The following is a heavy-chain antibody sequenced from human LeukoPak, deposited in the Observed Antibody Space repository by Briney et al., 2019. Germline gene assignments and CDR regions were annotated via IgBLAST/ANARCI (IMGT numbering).Heavy chain of an antibody. D-gene: IGHD3-3*01. V-gene: IGHV1-46*01. J-gene: IGHJ5*02. CDR1: GYTFTRTH. CDR2: INTSDGGT. CDR3: AKSEWRSFCES. Sequence: ASVKVSCKASGYTFTRTHMHWVRQAPGQGLEWMGIINTSDGGTSYAQKFQGRVTMTSDTSTSTVYMELSSLRSADTAIYYCAKSEWRSFCESWGQGTLITVSS.